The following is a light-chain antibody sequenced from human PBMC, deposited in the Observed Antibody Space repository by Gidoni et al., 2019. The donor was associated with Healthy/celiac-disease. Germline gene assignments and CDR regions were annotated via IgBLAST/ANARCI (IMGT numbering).Light chain of an antibody. Sequence: DIQMPQSPSTLSASVGDRVTITCRASQSISSWLAWYQQKPGKAPKLLIYKASSLESGVPSRFSGSGSGTEFTLTISSLQPDDFATYYCQQYNSYPWTFXQXTKVEIK. CDR3: QQYNSYPWT. V-gene: IGKV1-5*03. CDR2: KAS. CDR1: QSISSW. J-gene: IGKJ1*01.